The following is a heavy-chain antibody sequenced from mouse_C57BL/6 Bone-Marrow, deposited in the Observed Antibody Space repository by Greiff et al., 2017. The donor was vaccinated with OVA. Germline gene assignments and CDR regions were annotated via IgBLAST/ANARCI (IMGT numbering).Heavy chain of an antibody. CDR2: ISSGSSPI. D-gene: IGHD3-1*01. CDR1: GFTFSDYG. V-gene: IGHV5-17*01. CDR3: ARQGRAFMDY. Sequence: EVQRVESGGGLVKPGGSLKLSCAASGFTFSDYGMHWVRQAPEQGLEWVAYISSGSSPIYYADTVKGRFTIARDNAKNTLFMQMTSLGSEDTGMYYCARQGRAFMDYWGQGTSVTVSS. J-gene: IGHJ4*01.